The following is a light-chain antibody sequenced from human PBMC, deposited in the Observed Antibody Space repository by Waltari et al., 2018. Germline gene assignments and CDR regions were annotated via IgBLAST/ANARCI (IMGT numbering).Light chain of an antibody. CDR3: QHYNNWPPWT. V-gene: IGKV3-15*01. CDR1: QSVSSN. Sequence: EIVMTQSPATLSVSPGERVTLSCRASQSVSSNLAWYQQKPGPPPRLLICAASTRSTVIPARFSGSGSWTEFTLTISSLQSEDFAVYYCQHYNNWPPWTFGQGTKVEIK. J-gene: IGKJ1*01. CDR2: AAS.